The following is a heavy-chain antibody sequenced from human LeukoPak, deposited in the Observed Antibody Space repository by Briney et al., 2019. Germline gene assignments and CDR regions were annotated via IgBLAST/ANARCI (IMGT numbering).Heavy chain of an antibody. J-gene: IGHJ3*02. Sequence: AGGSLRLSCAASGFTFRNYLMNWVRQAPGKGLEWVSFISNTGGHIHYADSVKGRFTVSRDNDKNSLLLQMNSLRAEDTALYYWARGYSRAAFDIWGQGTVVAVSS. CDR3: ARGYSRAAFDI. CDR1: GFTFRNYL. V-gene: IGHV3-21*01. CDR2: ISNTGGHI. D-gene: IGHD2-15*01.